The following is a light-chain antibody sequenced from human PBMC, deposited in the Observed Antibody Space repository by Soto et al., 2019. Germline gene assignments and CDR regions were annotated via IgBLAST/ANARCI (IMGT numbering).Light chain of an antibody. Sequence: DVQMTQSPYTLSASVGDRVTITCRASPNIGDWLTWFQQKPVRAPKLLIYKASNLESGVPSPFSGSESGTEFTLTISSLQPADFATYYCQQYYDYSWSFGQGTKVDI. CDR1: PNIGDW. J-gene: IGKJ1*01. CDR2: KAS. CDR3: QQYYDYSWS. V-gene: IGKV1-5*03.